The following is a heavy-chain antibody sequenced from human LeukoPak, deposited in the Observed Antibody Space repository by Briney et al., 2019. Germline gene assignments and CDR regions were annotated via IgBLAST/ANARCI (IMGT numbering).Heavy chain of an antibody. Sequence: GGSLRLSCAASGFTFSSYWMHWVRQAPGKGLVWVSRINSDGSSTSYADSVKGRFTISRDNAKNTLYLQINSLRAEDTAVYYCARDPYPPGYYYGMDVWGKGTTVTVSS. CDR2: INSDGSST. V-gene: IGHV3-74*01. CDR3: ARDPYPPGYYYGMDV. J-gene: IGHJ6*04. CDR1: GFTFSSYW.